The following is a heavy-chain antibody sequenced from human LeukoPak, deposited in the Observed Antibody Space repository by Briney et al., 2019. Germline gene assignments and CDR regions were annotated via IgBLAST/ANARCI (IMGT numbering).Heavy chain of an antibody. CDR2: IYYSGST. D-gene: IGHD3-22*01. Sequence: SQTLSLTCTVSGGSISSGDYYWSWIRQPPGKGLEWIGYIYYSGSTDYNPSLKSRVTISVDTSKNQFSLKLSSVTAADTAVYYCARDLVVISLYYFDYWGQGTLVTVSS. J-gene: IGHJ4*02. V-gene: IGHV4-30-4*01. CDR3: ARDLVVISLYYFDY. CDR1: GGSISSGDYY.